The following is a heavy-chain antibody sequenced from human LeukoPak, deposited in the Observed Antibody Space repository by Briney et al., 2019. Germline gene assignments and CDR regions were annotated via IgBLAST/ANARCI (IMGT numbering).Heavy chain of an antibody. V-gene: IGHV4-4*07. Sequence: PSETLSLTCTVSGGSISSYYWNWIRQPAGKGLEGIGRIHTSGNTNYHPSLKSRVTMSVDTSKNQFSLKLSSVTAVDTAVYYCAGGSSSWALWGQGTLVTVSS. CDR2: IHTSGNT. D-gene: IGHD6-13*01. CDR1: GGSISSYY. J-gene: IGHJ4*02. CDR3: AGGSSSWAL.